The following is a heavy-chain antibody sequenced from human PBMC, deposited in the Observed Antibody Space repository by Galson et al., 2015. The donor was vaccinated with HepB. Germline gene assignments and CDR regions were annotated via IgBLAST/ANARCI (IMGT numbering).Heavy chain of an antibody. CDR2: IYWNSDTI. V-gene: IGHV3-9*01. J-gene: IGHJ6*03. Sequence: SLRLSCAASGFTFDDYAMHWVRQAPGKGLEWVSGIYWNSDTIAYADSVKGRFTISRDNAKSSLYLQMNSLRAEDTAFYYCAKDLYCTSSTCPGYYMDVWGKGTTVTVSS. D-gene: IGHD2/OR15-2a*01. CDR3: AKDLYCTSSTCPGYYMDV. CDR1: GFTFDDYA.